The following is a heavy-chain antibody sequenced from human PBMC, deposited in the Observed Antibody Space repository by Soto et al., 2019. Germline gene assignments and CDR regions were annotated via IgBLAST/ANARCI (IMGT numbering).Heavy chain of an antibody. Sequence: QVQLQESGPGLVKPSETLSLTCTVSGGYISSYYWSWIRQPPGKGLEWIGYIYYSGRTNYNPSLNSRVTITVDTSTNQFSLKLSSVTAADTAVYYCARGGYDILTGYYKEDYWGQGTLVTVSS. CDR3: ARGGYDILTGYYKEDY. CDR2: IYYSGRT. J-gene: IGHJ4*02. CDR1: GGYISSYY. D-gene: IGHD3-9*01. V-gene: IGHV4-59*01.